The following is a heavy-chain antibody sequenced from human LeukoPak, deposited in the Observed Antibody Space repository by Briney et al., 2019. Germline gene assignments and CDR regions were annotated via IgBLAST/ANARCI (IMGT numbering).Heavy chain of an antibody. J-gene: IGHJ3*02. V-gene: IGHV3-7*03. CDR3: ARDWVAGVPFDAFDI. CDR2: IKEDGSVK. CDR1: GFTLSSYW. Sequence: PGGSLRLSCAASGFTLSSYWMSWVRQAPGKGLEWVANIKEDGSVKYYVDSVKGRFTISRDNAKNSLYLHMNSLTAEDTAMYYCARDWVAGVPFDAFDIWGQGTMVSVSS. D-gene: IGHD3-10*01.